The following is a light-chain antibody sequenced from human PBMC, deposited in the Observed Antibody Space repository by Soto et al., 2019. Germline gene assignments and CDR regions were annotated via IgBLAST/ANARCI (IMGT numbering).Light chain of an antibody. V-gene: IGLV2-14*01. CDR1: SRDVGGSNS. CDR3: SSYTSSSTVV. Sequence: QSALTQAASVSGSPGQSITISCTGTSRDVGGSNSVSWYQQHPGKAPKLLIYDVTNRPSGVSNRFSGSKSGNTASLTTSGLQAEDEADYYCSSYTSSSTVVFGGGTKLTVL. J-gene: IGLJ2*01. CDR2: DVT.